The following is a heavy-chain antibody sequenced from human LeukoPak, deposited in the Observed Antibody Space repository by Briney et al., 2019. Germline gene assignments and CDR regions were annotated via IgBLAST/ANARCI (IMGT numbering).Heavy chain of an antibody. D-gene: IGHD3-10*01. V-gene: IGHV1-8*01. CDR2: MNPNSGNT. CDR1: GYTFTSYD. J-gene: IGHJ1*01. Sequence: ASVKVSCKASGYTFTSYDINWVRQATGQGLEWMGWMNPNSGNTGYAQKCQGIVTMTRNTSISTAYMELSSLRSEDTAVYYCARGHGALLWFGETEYFQHWGQGTLVTVSS. CDR3: ARGHGALLWFGETEYFQH.